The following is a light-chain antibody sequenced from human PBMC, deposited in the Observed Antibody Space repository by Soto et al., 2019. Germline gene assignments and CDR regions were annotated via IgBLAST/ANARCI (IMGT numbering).Light chain of an antibody. CDR2: AAS. J-gene: IGKJ2*01. Sequence: DIQMTQSPSSLSAFMGDRVTITCRATQSISSYLNWYQQKPGKAPNLLIYAASSLQDGVTSRFSGSGSGTYLTLTISTLQPEYAATYCCQHTYTTPYTFGPGTKLEIK. CDR1: QSISSY. CDR3: QHTYTTPYT. V-gene: IGKV1-39*01.